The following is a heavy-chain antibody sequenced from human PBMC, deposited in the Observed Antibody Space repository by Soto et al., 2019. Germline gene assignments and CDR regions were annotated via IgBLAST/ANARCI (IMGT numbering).Heavy chain of an antibody. Sequence: ASVKVSCKAPGYTFTSSGIIWVRQAPGQGLEWMGWVSAYNGNTNYAQKLQGRVTMTTDTSTSTAYMELRSLTSDDTAVYYCARDLSGLYCSSTSCYEVMDYWGQGTLVTVSS. CDR2: VSAYNGNT. V-gene: IGHV1-18*04. J-gene: IGHJ4*02. CDR1: GYTFTSSG. D-gene: IGHD2-2*01. CDR3: ARDLSGLYCSSTSCYEVMDY.